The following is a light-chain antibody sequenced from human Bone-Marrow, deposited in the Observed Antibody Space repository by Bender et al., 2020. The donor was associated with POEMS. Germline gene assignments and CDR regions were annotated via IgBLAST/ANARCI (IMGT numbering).Light chain of an antibody. J-gene: IGLJ2*01. V-gene: IGLV2-23*02. Sequence: QSALTQPASVSGSPGQSITISCTGTSTDIGYYNYVSWYQHHPGKAPRLMIYDVTNRPSGVSSRFSGSKSGNTASLTISGLQAEDEADYYCCLYAGSSTLVFGGGTKLTVL. CDR3: CLYAGSSTLV. CDR2: DVT. CDR1: STDIGYYNY.